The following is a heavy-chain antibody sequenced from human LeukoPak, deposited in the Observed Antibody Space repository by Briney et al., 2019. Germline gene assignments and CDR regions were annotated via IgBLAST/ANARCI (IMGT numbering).Heavy chain of an antibody. V-gene: IGHV1-3*01. CDR1: GYTFTSYA. CDR3: ARDRKAGRYDAFDI. CDR2: INAGNGNT. Sequence: ASVMVSCKASGYTFTSYAMHWVRQAPGQRLEWMGWINAGNGNTKYSQKFQGRVTITRDTSASTAYMELSSLRSEDTAVYYCARDRKAGRYDAFDIWGQGTMVTVSS. J-gene: IGHJ3*02.